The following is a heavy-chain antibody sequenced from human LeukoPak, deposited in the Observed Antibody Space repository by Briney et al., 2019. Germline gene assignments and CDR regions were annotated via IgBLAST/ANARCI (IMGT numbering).Heavy chain of an antibody. V-gene: IGHV4-34*01. CDR2: INDYTGDT. CDR1: GGSFTDYF. CDR3: ARGRIAKIVVVHSFSYGMDV. J-gene: IGHJ6*02. Sequence: SETLSLTCTVYGGSFTDYFWTWLRQSPGKGLEWIGEINDYTGDTNYNPSLNSRVSISLEKSKNQFSLELRSVTAADTAVYYCARGRIAKIVVVHSFSYGMDVWGQGTTVTVSS. D-gene: IGHD3-22*01.